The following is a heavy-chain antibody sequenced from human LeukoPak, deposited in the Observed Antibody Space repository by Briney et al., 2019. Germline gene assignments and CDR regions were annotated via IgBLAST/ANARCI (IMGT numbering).Heavy chain of an antibody. CDR3: AREYPRGAAAPDS. CDR1: ALTFTSDS. D-gene: IGHD6-13*01. Sequence: GRSLCPSCAVSALTFTSDSIRCVRHAPGKGLEWDSSISSSSSYIHYADSVKGRFTISRDNAKNSLYLQMNSLRAEDTAVYHCAREYPRGAAAPDSWGQGTLVTVSS. V-gene: IGHV3-21*01. CDR2: ISSSSSYI. J-gene: IGHJ4*02.